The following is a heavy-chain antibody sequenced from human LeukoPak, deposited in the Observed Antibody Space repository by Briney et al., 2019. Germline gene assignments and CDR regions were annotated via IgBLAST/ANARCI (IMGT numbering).Heavy chain of an antibody. CDR2: INHSGST. Sequence: SETLSLTCAVYGGSFSGYYWSWIRQPPGKGREWSGGINHSGSTNYNPSLKSRVTISVDTSKNQFSLKLSSVTAADTAVYYCARGRSPRMYYDFWSGYYGYWGQGTLVTVSS. V-gene: IGHV4-34*01. CDR1: GGSFSGYY. J-gene: IGHJ4*02. CDR3: ARGRSPRMYYDFWSGYYGY. D-gene: IGHD3-3*01.